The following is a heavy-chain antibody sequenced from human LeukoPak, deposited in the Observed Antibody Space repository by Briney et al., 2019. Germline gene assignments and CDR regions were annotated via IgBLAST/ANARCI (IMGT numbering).Heavy chain of an antibody. CDR3: AKYRSGNFDYYPDLDC. J-gene: IGHJ4*02. D-gene: IGHD3-9*01. CDR2: TRYDESLK. V-gene: IGHV3-30*02. CDR1: GFTFSHYG. Sequence: PGGSLRLSCAASGFTFSHYGMHWVRRGPGKGLEWVAFTRYDESLKYYADSVKGRFTISRDNSKNTLFLQMNSLRAEDTAVYYCAKYRSGNFDYYPDLDCWGQGTLVTVSS.